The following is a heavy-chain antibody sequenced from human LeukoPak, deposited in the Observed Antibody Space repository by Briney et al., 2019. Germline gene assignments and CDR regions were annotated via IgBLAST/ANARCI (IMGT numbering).Heavy chain of an antibody. CDR3: ARDGTDDLSIFAFDY. CDR2: INPSGGST. V-gene: IGHV1-46*01. J-gene: IGHJ4*02. D-gene: IGHD3-3*01. CDR1: GYTFTSYY. Sequence: ASVKVSCKASGYTFTSYYMHWVRQAPGQGLEWMGIINPSGGSTSYAQKFQGRVTMTRDMSTSTVYMELSSLRSEDTAVYYRARDGTDDLSIFAFDYWDQGTLVTVSS.